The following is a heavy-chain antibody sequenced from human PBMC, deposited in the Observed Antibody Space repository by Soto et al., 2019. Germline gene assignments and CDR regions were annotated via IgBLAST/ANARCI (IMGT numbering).Heavy chain of an antibody. Sequence: GGSLRLSCAASGFTFSSYAMSWVRQAPGKGLEWVSAISGSGGSTYYADSVKGRFTISRDNSKNTLYLQMNSLRAEDKAVYYCAKDPGITGSPAWFDPWGQGTLVTVSS. V-gene: IGHV3-23*01. D-gene: IGHD1-20*01. CDR1: GFTFSSYA. CDR2: ISGSGGST. CDR3: AKDPGITGSPAWFDP. J-gene: IGHJ5*02.